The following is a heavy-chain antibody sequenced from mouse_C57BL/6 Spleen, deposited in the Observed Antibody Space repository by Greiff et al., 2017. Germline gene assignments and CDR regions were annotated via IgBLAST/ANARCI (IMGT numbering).Heavy chain of an antibody. J-gene: IGHJ1*03. CDR1: GYTFTDYY. D-gene: IGHD1-2*01. CDR2: INPNNGGT. Sequence: VQLQQSGPELVKPGASVKISCKASGYTFTDYYMNWVKQSHGKSLEWIGDINPNNGGTSYNQKFKGKATLTVDKSSSTAYMELRSLTSEDSAVYYCARRRPGYFDVWGTGTTVTVSS. V-gene: IGHV1-26*01. CDR3: ARRRPGYFDV.